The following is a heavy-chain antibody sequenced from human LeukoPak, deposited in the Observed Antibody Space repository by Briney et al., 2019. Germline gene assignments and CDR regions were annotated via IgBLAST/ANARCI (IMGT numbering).Heavy chain of an antibody. Sequence: SETLSLTCTVSGGSISSYYWSWIRQPPGKGLEWIGYIYYSGSTNYNPSLKSRVTISVDTSKNQFSLKLSSVTAADTAVYYCARGGADFDYWGQGTLVTVSS. D-gene: IGHD1-26*01. CDR1: GGSISSYY. V-gene: IGHV4-59*01. J-gene: IGHJ4*02. CDR2: IYYSGST. CDR3: ARGGADFDY.